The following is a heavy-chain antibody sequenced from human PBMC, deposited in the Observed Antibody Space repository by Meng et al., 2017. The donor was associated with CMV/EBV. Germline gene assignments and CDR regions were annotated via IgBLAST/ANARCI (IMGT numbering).Heavy chain of an antibody. J-gene: IGHJ4*02. Sequence: FTFSSYGMHWVRQAPGKELESVAVISYDGSNKYHADSVKGRFTISRDNSKNTLYLQMNSLRTEDTAVYYCAKDPLPLRLGELSLYYDYWGQGTLVTVSS. CDR1: FTFSSYG. CDR3: AKDPLPLRLGELSLYYDY. D-gene: IGHD3-16*02. V-gene: IGHV3-30*18. CDR2: ISYDGSNK.